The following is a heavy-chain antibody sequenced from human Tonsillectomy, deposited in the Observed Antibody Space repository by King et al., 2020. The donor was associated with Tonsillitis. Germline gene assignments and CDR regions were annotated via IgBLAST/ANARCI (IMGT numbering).Heavy chain of an antibody. J-gene: IGHJ4*02. CDR1: GFSFDDYG. V-gene: IGHV3-9*01. CDR2: ISWNSESL. Sequence: VQLVESGGGLVQPGRSLRLSCAASGFSFDDYGMHWVRQAPGKGLECVSSISWNSESLGYADSVKGRFTISRDNAKNSLYLQMNSLGAEDTALYYCAAGITLVRGIDFWGQGTLVTVSS. D-gene: IGHD3-10*01. CDR3: AAGITLVRGIDF.